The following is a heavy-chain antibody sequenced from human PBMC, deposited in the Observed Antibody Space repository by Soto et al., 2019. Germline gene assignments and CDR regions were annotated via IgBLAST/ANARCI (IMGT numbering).Heavy chain of an antibody. CDR3: ARELGSAWGIDY. J-gene: IGHJ4*02. D-gene: IGHD6-19*01. CDR2: TSSSCSTI. V-gene: IGHV3-48*02. Sequence: EVQLVESGGGLVRPGGSLRLSCAASGFSFSTYNMNWVRQAPGKGLEWVSYTSSSCSTIYYADSVKGRFTISRDNAKNSLFLHMNSLRDEDTAVYYCARELGSAWGIDYWGQGILVTVSS. CDR1: GFSFSTYN.